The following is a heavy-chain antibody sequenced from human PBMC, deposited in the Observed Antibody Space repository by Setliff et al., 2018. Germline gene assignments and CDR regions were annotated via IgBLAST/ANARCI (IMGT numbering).Heavy chain of an antibody. CDR3: ARGIVVVPAALDV. Sequence: PGESLKISCAVSGFTVSSNYMSWVRQAPGKGLEWVSVIYSGGSTYYTDSVKGRLTISRDNSKNTLYLQMNSLRAEDTAVYYCARGIVVVPAALDVWGKGTTVT. V-gene: IGHV3-66*02. J-gene: IGHJ6*03. D-gene: IGHD2-2*01. CDR2: IYSGGST. CDR1: GFTVSSNY.